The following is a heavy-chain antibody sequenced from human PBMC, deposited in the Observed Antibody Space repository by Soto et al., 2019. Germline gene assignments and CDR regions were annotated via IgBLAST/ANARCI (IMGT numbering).Heavy chain of an antibody. Sequence: KSSETLSLTCTVSGGSISSYYWSWIRQPPGKGLEWIGYIYYSGSTNYNPSLKSRVTISVDTSKNQFSLKLSSVTAADTAVYYCARESFWSGYSHTPYGMDVWGQGTTVTVSS. J-gene: IGHJ6*02. V-gene: IGHV4-59*01. D-gene: IGHD3-3*01. CDR1: GGSISSYY. CDR3: ARESFWSGYSHTPYGMDV. CDR2: IYYSGST.